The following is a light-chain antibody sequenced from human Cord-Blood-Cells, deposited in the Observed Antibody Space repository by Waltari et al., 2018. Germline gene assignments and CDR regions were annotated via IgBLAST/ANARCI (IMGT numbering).Light chain of an antibody. CDR3: QQYGSSPRT. V-gene: IGKV3-20*01. CDR1: QSGSSSY. J-gene: IGKJ1*01. Sequence: IVLTQSPGTLSLSPGERATLPCRASQSGSSSYFALYQQKPGQAPRLLIYGASSRATGIPDRFSGSGSGTDFTLTISRLEPEEFAVYYCQQYGSSPRTFGQGTKVEIK. CDR2: GAS.